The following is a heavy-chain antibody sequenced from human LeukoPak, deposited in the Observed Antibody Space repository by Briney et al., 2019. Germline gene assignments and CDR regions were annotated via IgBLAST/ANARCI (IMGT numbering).Heavy chain of an antibody. J-gene: IGHJ4*02. CDR2: MNPNSGNT. CDR3: ARVGIYDSSGSLLIY. D-gene: IGHD3-22*01. Sequence: ASVKVSCKASGGTFSSYDINWVRQATGQGLEWMGWMNPNSGNTGYAQKFQGRVTMTRNTSISTAYMELSSLRSEDTAVYYCARVGIYDSSGSLLIYWGQGTLVTVSS. CDR1: GGTFSSYD. V-gene: IGHV1-8*02.